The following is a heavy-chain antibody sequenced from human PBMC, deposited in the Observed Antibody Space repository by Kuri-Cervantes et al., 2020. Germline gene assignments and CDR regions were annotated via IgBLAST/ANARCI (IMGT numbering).Heavy chain of an antibody. CDR1: GFTFSSYG. D-gene: IGHD3-10*01. CDR2: ISYDGSNK. J-gene: IGHJ5*02. Sequence: GGSLRLSCAASGFTFSSYGMHWVRQAPGKGLEWVAVISYDGSNKYYADSVKGRFTISRDNSKNTLYLQMNSLRAEDTAVYYCARDRRMVRGVIINGHNWFDPWGQGTLVTVSS. CDR3: ARDRRMVRGVIINGHNWFDP. V-gene: IGHV3-30*03.